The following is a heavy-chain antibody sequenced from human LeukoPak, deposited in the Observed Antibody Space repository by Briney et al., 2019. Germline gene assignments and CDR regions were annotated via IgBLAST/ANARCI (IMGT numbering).Heavy chain of an antibody. V-gene: IGHV1-18*01. CDR3: ARGLAVAVAPYYYYMDV. Sequence: ASVKVSCKASGYTFTSYGISWVRQAPGQGLEWMGWISAYNGNTNYAQKLQGRVTMTTDTSTSTAYMELRSLRSDDTAVYYCARGLAVAVAPYYYYMDVWGKGTTVTVSS. J-gene: IGHJ6*03. CDR1: GYTFTSYG. CDR2: ISAYNGNT. D-gene: IGHD6-19*01.